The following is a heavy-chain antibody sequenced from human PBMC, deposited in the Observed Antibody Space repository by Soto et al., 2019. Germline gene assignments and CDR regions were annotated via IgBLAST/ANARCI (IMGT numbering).Heavy chain of an antibody. Sequence: GGSLRLSCAASGFTFSSYAMHWVRQAPGKGLEYVSAISSNGGSTYYANSVKGRFTISRDNSKNTLYLQMGSLRAEDMAVYYCARDRGQITIFGVVQTTHYYYYYMDVWGKGTTVTVSS. CDR1: GFTFSSYA. CDR2: ISSNGGST. CDR3: ARDRGQITIFGVVQTTHYYYYYMDV. D-gene: IGHD3-3*01. V-gene: IGHV3-64*01. J-gene: IGHJ6*03.